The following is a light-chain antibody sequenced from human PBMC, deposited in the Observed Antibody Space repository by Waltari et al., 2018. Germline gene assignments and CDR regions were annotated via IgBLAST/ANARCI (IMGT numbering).Light chain of an antibody. Sequence: QLALTQSPSASASLGASVKLTCTLSSGHSDYSIERHQQQAQKGPRYLMKLDRDGGHTMGDGLPHRFSGSSSGAGRYLTISSLQYEDEADYYCQTWGTGFVVFGGGTKLTVL. J-gene: IGLJ2*01. V-gene: IGLV4-69*01. CDR2: LDRDGGH. CDR1: SGHSDYS. CDR3: QTWGTGFVV.